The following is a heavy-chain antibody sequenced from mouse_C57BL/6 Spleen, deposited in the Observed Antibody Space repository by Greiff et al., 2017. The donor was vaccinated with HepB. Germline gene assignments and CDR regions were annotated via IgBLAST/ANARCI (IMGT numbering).Heavy chain of an antibody. CDR2: ISSGGDYT. V-gene: IGHV5S21*01. D-gene: IGHD2-5*01. Sequence: EVMLVESGEGLVKPGGSLKLSCAASGFTFSSYAMSWVRQTPEKRLEWVAYISSGGDYTYYADTVKGRFTISRDNAWNTLYLQLSSLKSEDTALYYCTRGADSNPFDYWGQGTTLTVSS. J-gene: IGHJ2*01. CDR3: TRGADSNPFDY. CDR1: GFTFSSYA.